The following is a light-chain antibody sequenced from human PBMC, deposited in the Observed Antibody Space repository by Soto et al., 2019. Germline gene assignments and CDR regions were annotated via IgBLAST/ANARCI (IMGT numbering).Light chain of an antibody. CDR3: CSYAGNNIYV. CDR2: EGS. J-gene: IGLJ1*01. Sequence: QSVLTQPPSASGTPGQSITISCTGTSSDVGRYNLVSWYQHHPGKAPKLMIFEGSKRPSGVSSRFSGSKSGNTASLTISGLQAEDEADYFCCSYAGNNIYVFGTGTKVTVL. V-gene: IGLV2-23*01. CDR1: SSDVGRYNL.